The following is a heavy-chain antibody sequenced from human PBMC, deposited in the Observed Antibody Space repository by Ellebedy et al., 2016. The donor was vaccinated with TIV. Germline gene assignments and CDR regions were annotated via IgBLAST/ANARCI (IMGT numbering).Heavy chain of an antibody. Sequence: MPSETLSLTCAVYGGSFSGYYWGWSRQPPGKGLEWIGSIYYSVNTYYKPSLKSRVTISIDTSTSQFSLRLGSVTAADTAVYYCARALTMVRGGGFDPWGQGTLVTVSP. CDR2: IYYSVNT. J-gene: IGHJ5*02. V-gene: IGHV4-34*09. CDR1: GGSFSGYY. CDR3: ARALTMVRGGGFDP. D-gene: IGHD3-10*01.